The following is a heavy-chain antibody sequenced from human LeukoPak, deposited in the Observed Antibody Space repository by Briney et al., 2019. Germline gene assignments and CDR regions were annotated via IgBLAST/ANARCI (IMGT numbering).Heavy chain of an antibody. Sequence: GGSLRLSCAASGFTFSSYEMNWVRQAPGKGLEWVSYISSSGSTIYYADSVKGRFTISRDNAKNSLYLQMNRLRAEDTAVYYCASSSSWYDYWGQGTLVTVSS. CDR1: GFTFSSYE. D-gene: IGHD6-13*01. J-gene: IGHJ4*02. V-gene: IGHV3-48*03. CDR2: ISSSGSTI. CDR3: ASSSSWYDY.